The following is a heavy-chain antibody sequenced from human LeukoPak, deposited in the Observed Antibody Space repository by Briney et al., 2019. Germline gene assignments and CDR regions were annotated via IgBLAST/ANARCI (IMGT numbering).Heavy chain of an antibody. CDR1: GGSISSYY. Sequence: SETLSLTCTVSGGSISSYYWSWIRQPPGKGLEWIGYIYYSGSTNYNPSLKSRVTISVDTSKNQFSLKLSSVTAADTAVYYCRAGSYDFWSGLSPLALDYWGQGTLVTVSS. J-gene: IGHJ4*02. D-gene: IGHD3-3*01. V-gene: IGHV4-59*01. CDR2: IYYSGST. CDR3: RAGSYDFWSGLSPLALDY.